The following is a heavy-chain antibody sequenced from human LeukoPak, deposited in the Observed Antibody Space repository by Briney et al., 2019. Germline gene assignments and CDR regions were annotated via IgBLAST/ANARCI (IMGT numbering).Heavy chain of an antibody. CDR1: GFTFSSYG. CDR2: IRYDGSNK. Sequence: GGSLRLSCAASGFTFSSYGMHWVRQAPGKGLEWVAFIRYDGSNKYYADSVKGRFTISRDNSKNTLYLQMNSLRAEGTAMYYCVRAYHPGGWFDPWGQGTLVTVSS. CDR3: VRAYHPGGWFDP. V-gene: IGHV3-30*02. D-gene: IGHD2-21*01. J-gene: IGHJ5*02.